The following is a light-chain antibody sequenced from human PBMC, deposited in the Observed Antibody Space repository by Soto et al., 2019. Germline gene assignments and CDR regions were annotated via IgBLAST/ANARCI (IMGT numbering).Light chain of an antibody. CDR2: GAS. Sequence: EIVLTQSPGTLSLSPGERATLSCRASQSVSSTYLAWYQQKPGQAPRLLIYGASTRATGIPARFSGSGSGTEFTLTISSLQSEDFALYYCQHYNNWPTFGQGIKVDIK. CDR1: QSVSSTY. V-gene: IGKV3-15*01. CDR3: QHYNNWPT. J-gene: IGKJ1*01.